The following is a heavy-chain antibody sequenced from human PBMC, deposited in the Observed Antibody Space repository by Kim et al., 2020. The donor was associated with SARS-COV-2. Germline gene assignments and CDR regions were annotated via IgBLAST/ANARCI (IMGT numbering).Heavy chain of an antibody. CDR1: GYTFTSYY. J-gene: IGHJ3*02. D-gene: IGHD1-26*01. Sequence: ASVKVSCKASGYTFTSYYMHWVRQAPGQGLEWMGIINPSGGSTSYAQKFQGRVTMTRDTSTSTVYMELSSLRSEDTAVYYCAIVGAEDAFDIWGQGTMVTVSS. V-gene: IGHV1-46*01. CDR3: AIVGAEDAFDI. CDR2: INPSGGST.